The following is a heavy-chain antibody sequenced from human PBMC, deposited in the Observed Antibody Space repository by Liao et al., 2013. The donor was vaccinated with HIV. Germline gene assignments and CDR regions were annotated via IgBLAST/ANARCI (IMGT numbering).Heavy chain of an antibody. CDR2: IYYSGST. D-gene: IGHD6-6*01. J-gene: IGHJ1*01. Sequence: QLQLQESGPGLVKPSETLSLTCTVSGGSISSSSYYWGWIRQPPGKGLEWIGSIYYSGSTYYNPSLKSRVTISVDTSKNQFSLKLSSVTAADTAVYYCARGPYSSSTGAEYFQHWGQGTLVTVSS. CDR1: GGSISSSSYY. CDR3: ARGPYSSSTGAEYFQH. V-gene: IGHV4-39*07.